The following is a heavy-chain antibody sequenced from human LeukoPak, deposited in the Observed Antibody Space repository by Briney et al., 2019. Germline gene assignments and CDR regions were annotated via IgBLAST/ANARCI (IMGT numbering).Heavy chain of an antibody. Sequence: PRGSLRLSCAASGFTFSIYALSWVRPAPGKGLEWVSVISGSGGSTYYADSVKGRFTISRDTSKDTLYMQMNSLRAEDTAVYYCAKGSITGTYFDLWGQGTLVTVSS. CDR2: ISGSGGST. V-gene: IGHV3-23*01. J-gene: IGHJ4*02. D-gene: IGHD1-20*01. CDR1: GFTFSIYA. CDR3: AKGSITGTYFDL.